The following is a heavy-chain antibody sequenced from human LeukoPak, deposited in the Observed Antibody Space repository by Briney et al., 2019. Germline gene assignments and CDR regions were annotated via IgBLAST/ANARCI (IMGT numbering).Heavy chain of an antibody. V-gene: IGHV4-4*02. CDR2: INHSGST. D-gene: IGHD5-24*01. CDR3: ARAQRWLQAYYFDC. J-gene: IGHJ4*02. Sequence: SETLSLTCGVSGGSISSTNWWSWVRQPPGKGLEWIGEINHSGSTNYNPSLKSRVTISVDTSKNQFSLKLSSVTAADTAVYYCARAQRWLQAYYFDCWGQGTLVTVSS. CDR1: GGSISSTNW.